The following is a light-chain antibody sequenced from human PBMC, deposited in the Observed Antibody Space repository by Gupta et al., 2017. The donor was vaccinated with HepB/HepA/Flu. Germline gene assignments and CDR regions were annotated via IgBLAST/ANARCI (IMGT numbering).Light chain of an antibody. CDR2: EVS. V-gene: IGLV2-14*01. J-gene: IGLJ2*01. Sequence: QSALTQPASVSGSPGQSITISCTGTSSDVGGYNSVSWYQQHPGKAPKLLIYEVSNRPSGVSNRFSGSKSGNTDSLTIYGLQAEDEAEYYCSSSKSSDTLVIFGGGTRLTVL. CDR1: SSDVGGYNS. CDR3: SSSKSSDTLVI.